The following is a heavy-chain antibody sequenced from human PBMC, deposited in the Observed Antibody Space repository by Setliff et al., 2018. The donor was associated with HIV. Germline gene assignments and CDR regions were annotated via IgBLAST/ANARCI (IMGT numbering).Heavy chain of an antibody. V-gene: IGHV4-4*07. J-gene: IGHJ4*02. CDR1: GGSISGFY. D-gene: IGHD5-12*01. Sequence: PSETLSLTCTVSGGSISGFYWNWIRQSAGKGLQWIGRIYDSGSTKYNPSLKSRVTMSIDTSKNQFSLNLSSVTAADTAVYYCARGGSGHFDYWGQGTLVTVSS. CDR2: IYDSGST. CDR3: ARGGSGHFDY.